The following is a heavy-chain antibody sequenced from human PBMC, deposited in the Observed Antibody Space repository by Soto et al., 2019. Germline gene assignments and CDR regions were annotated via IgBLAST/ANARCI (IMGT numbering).Heavy chain of an antibody. CDR3: ARYKKEVRGVIISFYYGMDV. CDR2: IYYSGST. J-gene: IGHJ6*02. V-gene: IGHV4-59*01. D-gene: IGHD3-10*01. CDR1: GGSISSYY. Sequence: SETLSLTCTVSGGSISSYYWSWIRQPPGKGLEWIGYIYYSGSTNYNPSLKSRVTISVDTSKNQFSLKLSSVTAADTAVYYCARYKKEVRGVIISFYYGMDVWGQGTPVTVSS.